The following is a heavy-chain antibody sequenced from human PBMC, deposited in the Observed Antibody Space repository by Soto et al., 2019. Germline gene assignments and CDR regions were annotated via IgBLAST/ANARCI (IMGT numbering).Heavy chain of an antibody. CDR1: GYSFITYG. D-gene: IGHD6-6*01. CDR3: ARDRPTSSIRARDYYYAMDV. Sequence: QVQLVQSGAEVKKPGASVKVSCKASGYSFITYGISWVRQAPGQELEWMGWISTYNGNTNYAQKLQGRITMTTDTSTTTGYMELRSLRSDDTAVYYCARDRPTSSIRARDYYYAMDVWGQGTTVTVSS. V-gene: IGHV1-18*01. J-gene: IGHJ6*02. CDR2: ISTYNGNT.